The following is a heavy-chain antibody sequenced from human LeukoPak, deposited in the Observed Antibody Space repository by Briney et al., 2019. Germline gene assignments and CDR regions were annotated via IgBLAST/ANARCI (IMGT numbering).Heavy chain of an antibody. CDR3: ARHYTSIGWLYYFDS. D-gene: IGHD6-19*01. V-gene: IGHV4-39*01. J-gene: IGHJ4*02. CDR2: IYYSGST. Sequence: SGTLSLTCTVSGASISTSSDHWDWIRQPPGKGLEWIGSIYYSGSTYYNPSLKSRVTMSVDTSNNQFSLKLSSVTAADTAVYYCARHYTSIGWLYYFDSWGQGTLVTVSS. CDR1: GASISTSSDH.